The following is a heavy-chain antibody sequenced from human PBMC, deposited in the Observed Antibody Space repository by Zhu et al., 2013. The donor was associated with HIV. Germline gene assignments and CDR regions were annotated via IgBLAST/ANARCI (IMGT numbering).Heavy chain of an antibody. CDR1: GFTFSSYA. V-gene: IGHV3-23*01. D-gene: IGHD2-21*02. Sequence: EVQLLESGGGLVQPGGSLRLSCAASGFTFSSYAMSWVRQAPGKGLEWVSAISGSGGSTYYADSVKGRFTISRDNSKNTLYLQMNSLRAEDTAVYYCAWGSLWEGVTFPFDYWGQGTLVTVSS. CDR3: AWGSLWEGVTFPFDY. J-gene: IGHJ4*02. CDR2: ISGSGGST.